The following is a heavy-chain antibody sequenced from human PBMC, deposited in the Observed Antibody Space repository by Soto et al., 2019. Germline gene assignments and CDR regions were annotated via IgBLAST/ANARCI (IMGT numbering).Heavy chain of an antibody. V-gene: IGHV1-18*01. D-gene: IGHD1-1*01. J-gene: IGHJ4*02. CDR3: ARGRYGDY. Sequence: QVHLVQSGAEVKKPGASVKVSCKGSGYAFTTSGITWVRQAPGRGLEWMGWISAHSGNTNYAQKLQGRVTVTRDTSPSTAYMELGSRRSDDTAVYYCARGRYGDYWGQGALVTVSS. CDR2: ISAHSGNT. CDR1: GYAFTTSG.